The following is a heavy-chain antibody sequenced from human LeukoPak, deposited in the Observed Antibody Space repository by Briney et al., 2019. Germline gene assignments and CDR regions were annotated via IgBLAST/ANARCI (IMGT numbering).Heavy chain of an antibody. J-gene: IGHJ4*02. Sequence: PGGSLRLSCAASGFTFSSYTMSWVRQAPGRGLEWVSVISGSSVNLDYADSVKGRFTISRDNSKNTLYLQMNSLRAEDTAVYYCAKALPLSYFDYWGQGTLVTVSS. CDR2: ISGSSVNL. CDR3: AKALPLSYFDY. CDR1: GFTFSSYT. V-gene: IGHV3-23*01.